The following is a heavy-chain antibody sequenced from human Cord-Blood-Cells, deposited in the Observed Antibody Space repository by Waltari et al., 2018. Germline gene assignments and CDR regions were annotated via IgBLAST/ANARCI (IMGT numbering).Heavy chain of an antibody. V-gene: IGHV1-8*01. CDR2: MNPNSGNT. J-gene: IGHJ6*02. CDR1: GYTFTSSD. D-gene: IGHD6-13*01. Sequence: QVQLVQSGAEVXXXXXXVXXSXKASGYTFTSSDINWVRPATGQGLEWMGWMNPNSGNTGYAQKFQGRVTMTRNTSISTAYMELSSLRSEDTAVYYCARGESSSWYYYYYGMDVWGQGTTVTVSS. CDR3: ARGESSSWYYYYYGMDV.